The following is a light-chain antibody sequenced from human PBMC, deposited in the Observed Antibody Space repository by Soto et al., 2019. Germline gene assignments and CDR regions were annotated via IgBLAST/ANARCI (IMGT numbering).Light chain of an antibody. CDR3: QQYNGYSWT. V-gene: IGKV1-5*03. Sequence: DIQMTQSPSTLSASVGDRVTITCRASQSISSWLAWYQQKPGKAPKLLIYKASTLESGVPSRFSGSGSGTEFTLTISSLQHDDFATYHCQQYNGYSWTFGQGTKVEIK. CDR2: KAS. J-gene: IGKJ1*01. CDR1: QSISSW.